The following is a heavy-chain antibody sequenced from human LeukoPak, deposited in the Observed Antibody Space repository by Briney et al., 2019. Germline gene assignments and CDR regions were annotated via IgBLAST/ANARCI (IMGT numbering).Heavy chain of an antibody. J-gene: IGHJ4*02. CDR3: ARGDFYGDYYFDY. Sequence: PSETLSLTCTVSGGSISSYYWSWIRQPPGKGLEWIGYIYYSGSINYNPSLKSRVTISVDTSMNQFSLKLGSVTAADTAVYYCARGDFYGDYYFDYWGQGTLVTVSS. CDR2: IYYSGSI. V-gene: IGHV4-59*01. D-gene: IGHD4-17*01. CDR1: GGSISSYY.